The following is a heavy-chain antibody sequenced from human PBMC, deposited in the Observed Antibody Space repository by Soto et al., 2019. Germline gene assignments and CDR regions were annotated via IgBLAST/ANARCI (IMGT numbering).Heavy chain of an antibody. CDR3: AKLPLGDFWSGYTFHFDY. CDR1: GFTFSNAS. CDR2: ITATGDTT. J-gene: IGHJ4*02. Sequence: GGSLRLSCAASGFTFSNASMSWVRQAPGKGLEWVSGITATGDTTYYADSVKGRFTISRDNAQDTLYLEVNSLRAEDTALYYCAKLPLGDFWSGYTFHFDYWGQGTLVTVSS. V-gene: IGHV3-23*01. D-gene: IGHD3-3*01.